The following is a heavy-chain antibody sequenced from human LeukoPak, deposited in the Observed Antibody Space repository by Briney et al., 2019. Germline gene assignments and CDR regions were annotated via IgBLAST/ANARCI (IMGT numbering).Heavy chain of an antibody. D-gene: IGHD6-19*01. CDR2: INDGGSYT. CDR3: AREAYGSGQRYSDF. J-gene: IGHJ4*02. V-gene: IGHV3-74*03. CDR1: GFTFSGYW. Sequence: GGSLRLSCAASGFTFSGYWMDWVRQVPGQGLVWVSRINDGGSYTTYADSVEGRFTIFRDNAKNTLYLQMSSLRAEDTAMYFRAREAYGSGQRYSDFWGQGTLVTVSS.